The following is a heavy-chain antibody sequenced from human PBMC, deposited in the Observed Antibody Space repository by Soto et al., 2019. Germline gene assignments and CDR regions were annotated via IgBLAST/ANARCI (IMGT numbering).Heavy chain of an antibody. CDR3: ARSWSGSTSGRVDV. J-gene: IGHJ6*02. D-gene: IGHD3-3*01. CDR2: IKQYGSEK. CDR1: GFTFSGFW. Sequence: GGSLRLSCAASGFTFSGFWMNWVRQAPGKGLEWVANIKQYGSEKNYVDSVKGRFTISRDNAKNSLDLQMNSLRAEDTAVYYCARSWSGSTSGRVDVWGQGTTVTVSS. V-gene: IGHV3-7*03.